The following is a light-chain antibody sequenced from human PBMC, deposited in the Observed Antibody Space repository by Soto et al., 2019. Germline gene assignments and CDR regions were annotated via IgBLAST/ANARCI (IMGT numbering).Light chain of an antibody. CDR1: SSDIGSYKY. CDR3: KSFTSSRTYV. J-gene: IGLJ1*01. CDR2: DVS. Sequence: QSVLTQPASVSGSPGQAIGISCIGTSSDIGSYKYVSWYQQQPGKAPKLMIYDVSNRPSGDSDRFSGSKSGNAASLTISTLLAEDEADYYCKSFTSSRTYVFGTGTTVTVL. V-gene: IGLV2-14*01.